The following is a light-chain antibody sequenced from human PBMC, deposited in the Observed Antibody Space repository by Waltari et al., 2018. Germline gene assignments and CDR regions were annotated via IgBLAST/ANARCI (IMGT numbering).Light chain of an antibody. J-gene: IGKJ2*01. CDR2: WAS. V-gene: IGKV4-1*01. Sequence: DIVMTQSPDFLAVSLGERATINCKSSQSILYSSNNKSYLAWYQQKPGQPPKLLIYWASNRASGVPDRFSGSGSGTDFTLTISSLQAEDVSIYYCHQYNTSPRTFGQWTKVEIK. CDR3: HQYNTSPRT. CDR1: QSILYSSNNKSY.